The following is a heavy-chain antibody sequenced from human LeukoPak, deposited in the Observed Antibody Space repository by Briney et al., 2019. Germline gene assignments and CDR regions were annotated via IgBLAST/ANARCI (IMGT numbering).Heavy chain of an antibody. J-gene: IGHJ4*02. V-gene: IGHV4-39*01. CDR2: VYYSGST. CDR1: GGSISSYY. Sequence: SETLFLTCTVSGGSISSYYWSWIRQPPGKGLEWIGSVYYSGSTYYNPALKSRVTISVDTSTNQFSLKLRSVTAADTAVYYCARLDGSGWLVDYWGQGTLVTVSS. CDR3: ARLDGSGWLVDY. D-gene: IGHD6-19*01.